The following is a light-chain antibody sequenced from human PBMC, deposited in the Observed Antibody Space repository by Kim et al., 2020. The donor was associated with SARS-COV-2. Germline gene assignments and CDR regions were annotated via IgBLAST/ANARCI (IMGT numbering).Light chain of an antibody. CDR2: EAS. CDR1: QDISSW. CDR3: QQTHSFPLT. V-gene: IGKV1D-12*01. Sequence: VGNRVTITWRASQDISSWLGWYQQKPGKAPKVLIYEASNLQNGIPSRFSGCGSGTDFTLTINSLQPEDFATYYCQQTHSFPLTFGGRTKVDIK. J-gene: IGKJ4*01.